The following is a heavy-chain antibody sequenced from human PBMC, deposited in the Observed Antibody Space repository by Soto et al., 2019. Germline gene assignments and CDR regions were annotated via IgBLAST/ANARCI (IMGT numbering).Heavy chain of an antibody. CDR2: IYYSGST. Sequence: ASETLSLTCTVSGGSISSYYWSWIRQPPGKGLEWIGYIYYSGSTNYNPSLKSRVTISVDTSKNQFSLKLSSVTAADTAVYYCAREYSSGWYSLGNYFDYWGQGTLVTVSS. D-gene: IGHD6-19*01. V-gene: IGHV4-59*01. J-gene: IGHJ4*02. CDR3: AREYSSGWYSLGNYFDY. CDR1: GGSISSYY.